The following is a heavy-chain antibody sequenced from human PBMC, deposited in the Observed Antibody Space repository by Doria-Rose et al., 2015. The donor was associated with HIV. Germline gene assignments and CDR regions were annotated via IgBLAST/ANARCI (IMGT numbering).Heavy chain of an antibody. CDR3: ARVLSGTYDY. Sequence: QVQLQESGPGLVKPSETLSLTCSVSGGSISHYYWSWIRQPPGKGLEYIGDIFYTGSTNYSPSLKSRVSISIDTSKNMCSLRLSSVTAADTAVYYCARVLSGTYDYWGQGTLVTVSS. V-gene: IGHV4-59*01. D-gene: IGHD1-26*01. J-gene: IGHJ4*02. CDR2: IFYTGST. CDR1: GGSISHYY.